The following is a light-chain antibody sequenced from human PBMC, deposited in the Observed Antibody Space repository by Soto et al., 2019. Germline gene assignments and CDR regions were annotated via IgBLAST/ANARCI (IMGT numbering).Light chain of an antibody. J-gene: IGKJ1*01. Sequence: DIQMTQSPSTLSASLGDRFTITCRGSQAISSWLAWYQQKPGKAPRLLIYKASSLASGVPSRFSGSGSGTEFTLTISSLQPEDVATYHCQQHTTFGQGTKVEI. CDR1: QAISSW. CDR3: QQHTT. V-gene: IGKV1-5*03. CDR2: KAS.